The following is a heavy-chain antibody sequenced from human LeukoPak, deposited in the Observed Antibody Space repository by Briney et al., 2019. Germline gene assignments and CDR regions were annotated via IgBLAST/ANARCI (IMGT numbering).Heavy chain of an antibody. V-gene: IGHV3-7*01. CDR1: GFTFSSYW. J-gene: IGHJ4*02. Sequence: GGSLRLSCAASGFTFSSYWMSWVRQAPGKGLEWVANIKQDGSEKYYVDSVKGRFTISRDNAKNSLYLQMNSLRAEDTAVYYCARDIPPPRSYYDSSGYYNVDYWGQGTLVTASS. CDR3: ARDIPPPRSYYDSSGYYNVDY. D-gene: IGHD3-22*01. CDR2: IKQDGSEK.